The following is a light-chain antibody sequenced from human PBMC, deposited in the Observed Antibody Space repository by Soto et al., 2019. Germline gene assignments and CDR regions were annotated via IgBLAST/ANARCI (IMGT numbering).Light chain of an antibody. CDR2: EVS. J-gene: IGLJ2*01. V-gene: IGLV2-14*01. CDR1: SSDVGGYNY. CDR3: SSYTRSSPNLVV. Sequence: QSALTQPASVSGSPGQSITISCTGTSSDVGGYNYDSWYQQHPGKAPKLMIYEVSNRPSGVSNRFSGSKSGNTASLTISGIQAEDKDDYYGSSYTRSSPNLVVFGVGTKLTVL.